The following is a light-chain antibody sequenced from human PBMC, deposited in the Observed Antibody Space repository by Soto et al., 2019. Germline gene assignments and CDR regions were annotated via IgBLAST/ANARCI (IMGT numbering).Light chain of an antibody. CDR3: SSYAGSNNLI. CDR2: DVS. Sequence: ALTQPPSASGSLGQSVTISCTGTSSDVGGYNHVSWYQQHPGKAPKLLIYDVSHRPSGVPDRFSGSKSGNTASLTVSGLQADDEVDYYCSSYAGSNNLIFGTGTKVTVL. V-gene: IGLV2-8*01. J-gene: IGLJ1*01. CDR1: SSDVGGYNH.